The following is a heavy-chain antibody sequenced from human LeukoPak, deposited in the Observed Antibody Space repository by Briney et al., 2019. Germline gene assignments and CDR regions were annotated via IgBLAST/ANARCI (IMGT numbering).Heavy chain of an antibody. J-gene: IGHJ4*02. CDR1: GFTFSSYA. CDR3: ARDSLRYSSGWYGY. Sequence: PGGSLRLSCAASGFTFSSYAMHWVRQAPGKGLEWVAVISYDGSNKYYADSVKGRFTISRDNSKNTLYLRMNSLRAEDTAVYYCARDSLRYSSGWYGYWGQGTLVTVSS. V-gene: IGHV3-30-3*01. CDR2: ISYDGSNK. D-gene: IGHD6-19*01.